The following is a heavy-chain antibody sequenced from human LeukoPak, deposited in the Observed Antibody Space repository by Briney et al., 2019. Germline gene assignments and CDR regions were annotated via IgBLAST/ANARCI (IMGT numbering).Heavy chain of an antibody. D-gene: IGHD2-21*02. J-gene: IGHJ4*02. CDR2: INHSGST. V-gene: IGHV4-34*01. Sequence: SETLSLTCAVYGGSFSGYYWSWIRQPPGKGLEWIGEINHSGSTNYNPSLKSRVTISVDTSKNQFSLKLSSVTAADTAVYYCARRVGTSDCFDYWGQGTLVTVSS. CDR1: GGSFSGYY. CDR3: ARRVGTSDCFDY.